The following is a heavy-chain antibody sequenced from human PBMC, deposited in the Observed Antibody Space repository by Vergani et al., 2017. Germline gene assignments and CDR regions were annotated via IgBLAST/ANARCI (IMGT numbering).Heavy chain of an antibody. CDR1: GGSISSGGYY. Sequence: QVQLQESGPGLVKPSHTLSLTCTVSGGSISSGGYYWSWIRQHPGKGLEWIGYIYYSGSTYYNPPLKSRVTISVDTSKNQFSLKLSSVTAADTAVYYCARAPMVRGVIRFDPWGQGTLVTVSS. CDR2: IYYSGST. D-gene: IGHD3-10*01. V-gene: IGHV4-31*03. J-gene: IGHJ5*02. CDR3: ARAPMVRGVIRFDP.